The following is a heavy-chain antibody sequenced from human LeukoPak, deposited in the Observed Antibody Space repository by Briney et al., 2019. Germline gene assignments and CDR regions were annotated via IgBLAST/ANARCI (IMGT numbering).Heavy chain of an antibody. CDR3: YDTSDNWFDP. Sequence: PGGSLRLSCAASGFTFSNYWMHWVRQAPGKGLVWVSRINSDGINTSYADSVKGRFTIPRDNAKNTLNLQMNSLYYCARDLGQYYDTSDNWFDPWGQGTLVTVSS. CDR1: GFTFSNYW. J-gene: IGHJ5*02. D-gene: IGHD3-22*01. CDR2: INSDGINT. V-gene: IGHV3-74*01.